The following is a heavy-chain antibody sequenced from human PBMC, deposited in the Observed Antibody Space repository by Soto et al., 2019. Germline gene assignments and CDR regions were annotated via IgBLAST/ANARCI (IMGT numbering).Heavy chain of an antibody. CDR2: IYYSGST. Sequence: SETLSLTCTVSGGSISSYYWSWIRQPPGKGLEWIGYIYYSGSTNYNPSLKSRVTISVDTSKNQFSLKLSTVTAADTAVYYCAREAEDCSGGSCYANAFDIWGQGTMVTVSS. J-gene: IGHJ3*02. V-gene: IGHV4-59*01. CDR3: AREAEDCSGGSCYANAFDI. CDR1: GGSISSYY. D-gene: IGHD2-15*01.